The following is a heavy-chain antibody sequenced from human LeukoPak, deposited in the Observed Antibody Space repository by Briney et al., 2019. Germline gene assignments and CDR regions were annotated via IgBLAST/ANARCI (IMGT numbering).Heavy chain of an antibody. J-gene: IGHJ4*02. CDR3: AREDYGGNSAGYYFDY. V-gene: IGHV3-30-3*01. Sequence: PGGSLRLSCAASGFTFSSYAMHWVRPAPGKGLEWVAVISYDGSNKYYADSVKGRFTISRDNSKNTLYLQMNSLRAEDTAVYYCAREDYGGNSAGYYFDYWGQGTLVTVSS. CDR2: ISYDGSNK. D-gene: IGHD4-23*01. CDR1: GFTFSSYA.